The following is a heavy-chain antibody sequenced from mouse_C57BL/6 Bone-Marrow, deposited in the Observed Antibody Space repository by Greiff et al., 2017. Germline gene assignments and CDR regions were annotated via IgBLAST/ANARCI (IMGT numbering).Heavy chain of an antibody. J-gene: IGHJ1*03. CDR2: ISSGGSYT. CDR1: GFTFSSYG. D-gene: IGHD2-3*01. Sequence: DVKLVESGGDLVKPGGSLKLSCAASGFTFSSYGMSWVRQTPDKRLEWVATISSGGSYTYYPDSVKGRFTISRDNAKNTLYLQMSSLKSEDTAMYYCATDGFYFDVWGTGTTVTVSS. CDR3: ATDGFYFDV. V-gene: IGHV5-6*02.